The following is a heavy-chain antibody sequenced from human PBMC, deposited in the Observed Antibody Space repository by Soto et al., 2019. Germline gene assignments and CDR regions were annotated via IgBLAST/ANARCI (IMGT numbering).Heavy chain of an antibody. CDR3: VSLLRPPGGYDFWSGYYSINYYYYGMDV. V-gene: IGHV3-33*01. J-gene: IGHJ6*02. CDR2: IWYDGSNK. Sequence: PGGSLRLSCAASGFTFSSYGMHWVRQAPGKGLEWVAVIWYDGSNKYYAESVKGRFTISRDNSKNTLYQQMNSLRAEDTAVYYCVSLLRPPGGYDFWSGYYSINYYYYGMDVWGQGT. CDR1: GFTFSSYG. D-gene: IGHD3-3*01.